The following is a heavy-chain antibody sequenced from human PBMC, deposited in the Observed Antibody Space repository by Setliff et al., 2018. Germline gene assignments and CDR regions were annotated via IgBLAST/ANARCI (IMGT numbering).Heavy chain of an antibody. CDR3: ARERSYYYDSSGFYYEGRHFDY. CDR2: IYNSGTT. D-gene: IGHD3-22*01. Sequence: SETLSLTCIVAGDSISNTGYYWGWIRQPPGKGLEWIGRIYNSGTTNYNPPLKSRVTISLDTSKTQFSPKLSFVTAADTAVYYCARERSYYYDSSGFYYEGRHFDYWGQGTLVTVSS. J-gene: IGHJ4*02. CDR1: GDSISNTGYY. V-gene: IGHV4-39*07.